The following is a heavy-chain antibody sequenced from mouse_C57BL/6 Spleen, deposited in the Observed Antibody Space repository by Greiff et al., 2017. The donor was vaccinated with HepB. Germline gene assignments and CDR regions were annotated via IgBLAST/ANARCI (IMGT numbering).Heavy chain of an antibody. Sequence: EVQGVESGGDLVKPGGSLKLSCAASGFTFSSYGMSWVRQTPDKRLEWVATISSGGSYTYYPDSVKGRFTISRDNAKNTLYLQMSSLKSEDTAMYYCARLGDPHWFAYRGQGTLVTVSA. CDR1: GFTFSSYG. J-gene: IGHJ3*01. D-gene: IGHD3-3*01. CDR2: ISSGGSYT. CDR3: ARLGDPHWFAY. V-gene: IGHV5-6*01.